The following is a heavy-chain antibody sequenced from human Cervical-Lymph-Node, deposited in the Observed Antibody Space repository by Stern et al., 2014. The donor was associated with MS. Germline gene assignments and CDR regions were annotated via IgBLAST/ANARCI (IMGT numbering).Heavy chain of an antibody. D-gene: IGHD6-13*01. Sequence: EVQLVESGGGLVQPGRSLRLSCSASQITFDDYGFHWVRPVPGKGLEWVAGIGLNSATKVYADSVKGRFTISRDNARDSLYLQMNNLTPDDTALYYCAKSYSSSWSGWIDSWGQGILVTVSS. J-gene: IGHJ5*01. CDR3: AKSYSSSWSGWIDS. CDR2: IGLNSATK. CDR1: QITFDDYG. V-gene: IGHV3-9*01.